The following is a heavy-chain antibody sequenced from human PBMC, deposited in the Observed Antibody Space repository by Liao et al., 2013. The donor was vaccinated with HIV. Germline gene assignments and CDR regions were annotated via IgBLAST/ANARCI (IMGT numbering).Heavy chain of an antibody. V-gene: IGHV4-4*07. CDR3: ARGGFDEGLSKYYFDY. D-gene: IGHD3-16*01. CDR2: MYTGGNT. J-gene: IGHJ4*02. Sequence: QVQLQESGPGLVKPSETLSLTCTVSGASISSYYWSWIRQAAGKGLEWIGHMYTGGNTNYNPSLKSRVTMSVDTSKNQFSLKLSSVTAADTAVYYCARGGFDEGLSKYYFDYWGQGTLVTVSS. CDR1: GASISSYY.